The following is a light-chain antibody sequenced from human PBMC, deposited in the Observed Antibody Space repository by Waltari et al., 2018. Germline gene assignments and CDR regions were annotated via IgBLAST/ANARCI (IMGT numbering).Light chain of an antibody. CDR1: QSVSYTASNKHY. V-gene: IGKV4-1*01. J-gene: IGKJ4*01. CDR2: WAS. CDR3: QQYYTTPLT. Sequence: DIVMTQSPDSLAVSLGERATINCKSSQSVSYTASNKHYLAWYQQKPGQPPKLIIYWASNRESGVPDRVSGSGSGTDFTLTISRLQAEDVAVYYCQQYYTTPLTCGGGTKVEI.